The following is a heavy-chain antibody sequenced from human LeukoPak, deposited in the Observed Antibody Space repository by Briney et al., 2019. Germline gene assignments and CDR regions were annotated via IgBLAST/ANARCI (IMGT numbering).Heavy chain of an antibody. CDR1: GGSISSYY. D-gene: IGHD5-24*01. CDR2: INTFGST. J-gene: IGHJ4*02. Sequence: KPSETLSLTCTVSGGSISSYYWSWIRQPAGKGLEWIGRINTFGSTNYNPSLKSRVTISVDTSKNQFSLKLSSVTAADTAVYFCTRAKSWLPFDFWGQGTLVTVSS. CDR3: TRAKSWLPFDF. V-gene: IGHV4-4*07.